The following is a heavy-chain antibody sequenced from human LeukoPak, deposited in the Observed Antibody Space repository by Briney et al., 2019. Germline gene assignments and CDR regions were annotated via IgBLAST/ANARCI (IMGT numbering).Heavy chain of an antibody. D-gene: IGHD3-16*01. J-gene: IGHJ4*02. CDR2: IDSSGNT. CDR1: GGSINSYF. V-gene: IGHV4-4*07. Sequence: SETLSLTCTVSGGSINSYFWCWIRQTAGKGLEWIGRIDSSGNTNYNPSLKSRVTMSADTSKNRCSLRLSSGTAADTALYYCARDRNCLQGGGINYWAQGTLPTFSS. CDR3: ARDRNCLQGGGINY.